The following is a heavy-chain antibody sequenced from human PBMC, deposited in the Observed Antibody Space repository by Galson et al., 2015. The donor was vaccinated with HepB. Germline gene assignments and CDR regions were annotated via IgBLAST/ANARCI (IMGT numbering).Heavy chain of an antibody. CDR2: IKQDGTEK. V-gene: IGHV3-7*03. Sequence: SLRLSCAASGFTFRTYWMAWVRQAPGGGLEWVASIKQDGTEKDSVDSAKGRFIHSRDNARDLLFLQMNSLRVEDTAVHYCARENWGTLDYWGQGALVTVSS. CDR1: GFTFRTYW. D-gene: IGHD7-27*01. J-gene: IGHJ4*02. CDR3: ARENWGTLDY.